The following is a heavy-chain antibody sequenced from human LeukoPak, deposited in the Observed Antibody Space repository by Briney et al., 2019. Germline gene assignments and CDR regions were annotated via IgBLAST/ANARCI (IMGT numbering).Heavy chain of an antibody. CDR2: IYYSRST. CDR3: ARGAYSSAWYAFYYYGMDV. Sequence: SETLSLTCTVSGGSISNYYWSWIRQPPGKGLEWIGYIYYSRSTNHNPSLKSRVTISVDSSKNQFSLKLSSVTAADTAVYYCARGAYSSAWYAFYYYGMDVWGQGATVTVS. V-gene: IGHV4-59*01. J-gene: IGHJ6*02. D-gene: IGHD6-19*01. CDR1: GGSISNYY.